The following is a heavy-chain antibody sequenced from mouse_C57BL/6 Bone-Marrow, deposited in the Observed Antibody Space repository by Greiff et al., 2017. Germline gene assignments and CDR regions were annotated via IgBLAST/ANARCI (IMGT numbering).Heavy chain of an antibody. Sequence: QVQLQQPGAELVQPGASVQLSCKASGYTFTSYWMHWVKQRPGPGLEWIGIIHPNSGSTTYNEKFKSKATLTVDKSSSTAYMQLSSLTSEDSAVYYCARSGYDSRFAYWGQGTLVTVSA. CDR3: ARSGYDSRFAY. V-gene: IGHV1-64*01. CDR1: GYTFTSYW. D-gene: IGHD2-4*01. J-gene: IGHJ3*01. CDR2: IHPNSGST.